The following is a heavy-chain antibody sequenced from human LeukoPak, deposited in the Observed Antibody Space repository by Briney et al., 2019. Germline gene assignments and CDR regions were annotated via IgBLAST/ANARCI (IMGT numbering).Heavy chain of an antibody. V-gene: IGHV4-59*08. CDR2: IYYSGST. CDR1: GGSINSYY. Sequence: SETLSLTCTVSGGSINSYYWSWIRQSPGKGLDWIGYIYYSGSTNYNPSLKNRVTISVNTSKNQFSLKLNSVTAADTAVYFCARRRKLRFFEWLPLGDALDVWGRGTMVTVSS. D-gene: IGHD3-3*01. J-gene: IGHJ3*01. CDR3: ARRRKLRFFEWLPLGDALDV.